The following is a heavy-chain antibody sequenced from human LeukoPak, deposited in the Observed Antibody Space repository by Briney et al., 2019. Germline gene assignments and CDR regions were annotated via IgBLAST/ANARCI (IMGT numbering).Heavy chain of an antibody. D-gene: IGHD1-26*01. Sequence: SETLSLTCTVSGGSISGYYYNWIRQPPGKGLEWIGYIYYSGSTNYNPSLKSRVTISLDTSKNQFSLKLSSVTTADTAVYYCARVGATIDYWGQGTLVTVSS. CDR2: IYYSGST. V-gene: IGHV4-59*01. J-gene: IGHJ4*02. CDR1: GGSISGYY. CDR3: ARVGATIDY.